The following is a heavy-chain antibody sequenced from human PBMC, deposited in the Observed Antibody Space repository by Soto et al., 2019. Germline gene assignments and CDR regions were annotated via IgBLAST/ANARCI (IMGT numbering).Heavy chain of an antibody. V-gene: IGHV4-59*01. Sequence: QVQLQESGPGLVRPSETLSLTCTVSGGSINSYYWSWIRQPPGKALEWIGYTFYSGSTKYNPSLRCRATISVDTSKTHFSLNLSSVTAADTAVYYCARDKGRYDSGMDVWGQGTTVTVSS. CDR2: TFYSGST. CDR3: ARDKGRYDSGMDV. CDR1: GGSINSYY. J-gene: IGHJ6*02. D-gene: IGHD3-9*01.